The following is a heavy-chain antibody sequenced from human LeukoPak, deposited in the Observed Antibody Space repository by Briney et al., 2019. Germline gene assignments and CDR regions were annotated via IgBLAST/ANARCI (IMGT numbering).Heavy chain of an antibody. D-gene: IGHD2-2*01. CDR2: ISYDGRNK. CDR3: AKGPLRGTAAAIDY. Sequence: GGSLRLSCAASGFTFNNYGVHWVRQAPGKGLEWVAVISYDGRNKHYPDSVKGRFTISRDISTDTLWLQMDSLRTEDTAVYYCAKGPLRGTAAAIDYWGQGTLVTVSS. V-gene: IGHV3-30*18. J-gene: IGHJ4*02. CDR1: GFTFNNYG.